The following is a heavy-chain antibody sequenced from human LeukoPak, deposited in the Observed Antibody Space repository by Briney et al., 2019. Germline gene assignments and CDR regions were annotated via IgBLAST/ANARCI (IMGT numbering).Heavy chain of an antibody. CDR3: AKKSGDHFHFDF. V-gene: IGHV3-23*01. J-gene: IGHJ4*02. CDR2: IGTSDANT. Sequence: PGGSLRLSCAASGFTFNNYGMGWVRQTPGKGLEWVATIGTSDANTYHADSVKGRFTISRDNSKSTLYLQMNSLRAEDTAVYHCAKKSGDHFHFDFWGQGTLVTVSS. D-gene: IGHD2-21*01. CDR1: GFTFNNYG.